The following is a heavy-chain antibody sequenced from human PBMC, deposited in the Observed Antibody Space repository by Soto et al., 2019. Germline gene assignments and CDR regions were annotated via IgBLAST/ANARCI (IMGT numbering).Heavy chain of an antibody. Sequence: SVKVSCKASGFTFTSSAMQWVRQARGQRLEWIGWIVVGSGNTNYAQKFQERVTITRDMSTSTAYMELSSLRSEDTAVYYCARDFEHSGYELYLFDYWGQGTLVTVSS. CDR3: ARDFEHSGYELYLFDY. CDR2: IVVGSGNT. V-gene: IGHV1-58*02. J-gene: IGHJ4*02. CDR1: GFTFTSSA. D-gene: IGHD5-12*01.